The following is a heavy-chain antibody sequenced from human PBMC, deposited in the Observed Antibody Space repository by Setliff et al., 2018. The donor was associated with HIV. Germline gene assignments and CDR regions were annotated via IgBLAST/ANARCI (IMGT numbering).Heavy chain of an antibody. CDR3: ATSPAGEILGSRPFYFDY. CDR1: GDSINSGNYY. V-gene: IGHV4-31*03. D-gene: IGHD3-10*01. J-gene: IGHJ4*02. Sequence: SETLSLTCTVSGDSINSGNYYWSWIRQHPGKGLEWIGYIYYSGSTCYSPSLKSRVTISEDTSKNQFSLEMRSVTAADTAVYYCATSPAGEILGSRPFYFDYWGQGTLVTVSS. CDR2: IYYSGST.